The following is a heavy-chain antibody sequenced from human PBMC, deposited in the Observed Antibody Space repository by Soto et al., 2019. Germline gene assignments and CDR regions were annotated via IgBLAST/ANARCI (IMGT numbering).Heavy chain of an antibody. J-gene: IGHJ4*02. CDR3: VCFECGRTAVVTAMEADGY. Sequence: VQLVASGGDLVQPGGSLRLSCAASGFTFSNYWMHWVRQGPGKGLVWVSLVSGDERTTSYADTVKGRFTISRDNAKNTLYLQMSSLRFEDTGLYYCVCFECGRTAVVTAMEADGYWGQGTLVTVSS. CDR1: GFTFSNYW. D-gene: IGHD2-21*02. CDR2: VSGDERTT. V-gene: IGHV3-74*01.